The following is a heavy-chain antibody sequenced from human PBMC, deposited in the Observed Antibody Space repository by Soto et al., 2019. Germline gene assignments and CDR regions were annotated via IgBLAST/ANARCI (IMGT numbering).Heavy chain of an antibody. V-gene: IGHV3-11*01. CDR1: GFTVSSKY. J-gene: IGHJ1*01. CDR3: ARDCSSSSCYGYFQH. D-gene: IGHD2-2*01. Sequence: GGSLRLSCAASGFTVSSKYMSWIRQAPGKGLEWVSHISGSGSTIYFADSVKGRFTISRDNAKNSLYLQMNSLRAEDTAVYYCARDCSSSSCYGYFQHWGQGTRVTVSS. CDR2: ISGSGSTI.